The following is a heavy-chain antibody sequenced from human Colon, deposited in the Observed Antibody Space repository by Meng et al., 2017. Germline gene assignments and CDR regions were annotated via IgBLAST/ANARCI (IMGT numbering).Heavy chain of an antibody. CDR1: GYAFTAYY. Sequence: ASVKVSFKASGYAFTAYYIHWVRQAPGQGLEWLGWMNTYSGSTNPPQKFQGRVTMTSNTSISTAYTELSSLRSDDTANYYCARVRPFESAGNSSDWFDPWGQGTLVTVSS. J-gene: IGHJ5*02. V-gene: IGHV1-2*02. D-gene: IGHD2-15*01. CDR3: ARVRPFESAGNSSDWFDP. CDR2: MNTYSGST.